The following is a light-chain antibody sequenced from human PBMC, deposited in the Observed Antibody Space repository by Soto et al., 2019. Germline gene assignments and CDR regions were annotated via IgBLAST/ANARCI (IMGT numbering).Light chain of an antibody. V-gene: IGLV2-14*03. CDR2: DVN. CDR1: SSDIGGYKY. J-gene: IGLJ2*01. CDR3: SSYTTRSAVI. Sequence: QLVLTQPASVSGSPGQSITISCTGTSSDIGGYKYVSWYQQHPGKAPKLIIYDVNNRPSGVSNRFSGSKSGNTASLTISGLQAEDEADYYCSSYTTRSAVIFGGGTKLTVL.